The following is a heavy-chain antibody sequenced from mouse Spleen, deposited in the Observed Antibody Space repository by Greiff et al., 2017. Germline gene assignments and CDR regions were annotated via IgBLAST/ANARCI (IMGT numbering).Heavy chain of an antibody. CDR2: IYPGSGNT. CDR1: GYSFTSYY. V-gene: IGHV1-66*01. CDR3: ARDDWGQFAY. J-gene: IGHJ3*01. D-gene: IGHD4-1*01. Sequence: VKLQQSGPELVKPGASVKISCKASGYSFTSYYIHWVKQRPVQGLEWIGWIYPGSGNTKYNEKFKGKATLTADTSSSTAYMQLSSLTSEDSAVYYCARDDWGQFAYWGQGTLVTVSA.